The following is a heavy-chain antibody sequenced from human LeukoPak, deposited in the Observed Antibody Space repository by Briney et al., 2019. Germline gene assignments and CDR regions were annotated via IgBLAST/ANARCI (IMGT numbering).Heavy chain of an antibody. CDR2: IYSSGCT. CDR3: AREGTTPTHFDY. D-gene: IGHD4-11*01. J-gene: IGHJ4*02. Sequence: AVTLSLTCTVSGGSISGYYWSWIRQPPGKGLEWIGYIYSSGCTKDNPSLKSRVTISIDTSKNQFSLKLTSVTAADTAVYYCAREGTTPTHFDYWGQGTLVSVS. CDR1: GGSISGYY. V-gene: IGHV4-59*01.